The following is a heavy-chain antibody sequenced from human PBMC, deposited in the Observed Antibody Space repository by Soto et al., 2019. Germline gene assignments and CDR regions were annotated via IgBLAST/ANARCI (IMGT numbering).Heavy chain of an antibody. D-gene: IGHD4-4*01. J-gene: IGHJ6*02. Sequence: PSETLSLTCTVSGASISSFCWTWIRQPPGQGLEWIGYICTGGTTKYNPSLKSRVTMSVDTSKTQFSLKLTSVTAADTAVYYCARVGSKSFYYATHVWGQATTVTVS. CDR3: ARVGSKSFYYATHV. V-gene: IGHV4-4*09. CDR2: ICTGGTT. CDR1: GASISSFC.